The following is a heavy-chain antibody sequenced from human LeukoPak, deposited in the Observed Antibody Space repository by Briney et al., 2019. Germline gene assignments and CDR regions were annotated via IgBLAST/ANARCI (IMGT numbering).Heavy chain of an antibody. J-gene: IGHJ3*02. CDR1: GYTFTGYY. V-gene: IGHV1-2*02. CDR3: KRGYYDSSGFLDAFDI. CDR2: INPNSGGT. D-gene: IGHD3-22*01. Sequence: ASVKVSCKASGYTFTGYYMHWVRQAPGQGLEWMGWINPNSGGTNYAQKFQGRVTMTRDTSISTAYMELSRLRSDDTAVYYCKRGYYDSSGFLDAFDIWGQGTMVTGSS.